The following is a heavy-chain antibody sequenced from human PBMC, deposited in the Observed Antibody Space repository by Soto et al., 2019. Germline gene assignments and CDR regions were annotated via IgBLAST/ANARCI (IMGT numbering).Heavy chain of an antibody. Sequence: SETLSLTCAVSGGSISSGGYSWSWIRQPPGKGLEWIGYIYHSGSTYYNPSLKSRATISVDRSKNQFSLKLSSVTAADTALYYCARQYSGYYGLDYWGQGILVTVSS. CDR3: ARQYSGYYGLDY. D-gene: IGHD5-12*01. CDR2: IYHSGST. V-gene: IGHV4-30-2*01. CDR1: GGSISSGGYS. J-gene: IGHJ4*02.